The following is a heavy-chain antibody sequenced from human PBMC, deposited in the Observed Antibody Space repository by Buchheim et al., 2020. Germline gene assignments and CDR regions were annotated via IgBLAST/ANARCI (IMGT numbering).Heavy chain of an antibody. CDR3: AKDLELDY. CDR1: GFTFSRYA. CDR2: ISGSGDAA. V-gene: IGHV3-23*01. Sequence: EVQLLESGGGFVQPGGSLRLACAASGFTFSRYAMNWVRQAPGKGLEWVSGISGSGDAAYYSDSVKGRFTVSRANSGSTLYLQLNRLRAEDSAVYYCAKDLELDYWGQGAL. D-gene: IGHD1-1*01. J-gene: IGHJ4*02.